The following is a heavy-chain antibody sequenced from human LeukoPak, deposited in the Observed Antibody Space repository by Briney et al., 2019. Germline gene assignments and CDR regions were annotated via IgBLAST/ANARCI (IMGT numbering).Heavy chain of an antibody. D-gene: IGHD3-10*01. V-gene: IGHV4-31*03. CDR3: TRDRIMVRGVRYFDY. CDR1: GGSISSGDYY. J-gene: IGHJ4*02. CDR2: ITDSGST. Sequence: SQTLSLTCTVSGGSISSGDYYWSWIRQHPGKALEWIGHITDSGSTYYNPSLESRITIPLDTSKNQFSLKLRSVTAADTAVYYCTRDRIMVRGVRYFDYWGQGTLVTVSS.